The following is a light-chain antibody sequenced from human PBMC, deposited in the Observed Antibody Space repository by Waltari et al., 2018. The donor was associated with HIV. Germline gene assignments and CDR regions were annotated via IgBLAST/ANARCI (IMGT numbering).Light chain of an antibody. CDR1: QSISNW. Sequence: DIQMTQSPSTLSVSVGDRVTITCRASQSISNWLAWYQQKPGKAPKLLVYKTSSLESGVPSMFSGSGSGTEFTLTISSLQPDDFATYYCQQFHRYPVTFGQGTRLEIK. J-gene: IGKJ5*01. CDR2: KTS. CDR3: QQFHRYPVT. V-gene: IGKV1-5*03.